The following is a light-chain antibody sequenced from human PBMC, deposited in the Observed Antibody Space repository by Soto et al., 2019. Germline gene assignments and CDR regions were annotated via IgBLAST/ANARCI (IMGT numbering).Light chain of an antibody. J-gene: IGKJ4*01. Sequence: DIVMTQSPDSLAVSLGERATINCKSSQSLLYSSTNKNYLAWYQQKPGQPPKLLIYWASTRESGVPDRFSGSGSGTDFTLTISSLQAEDVAVYYCQQYHSTPLLTFGGGTKVEIK. CDR1: QSLLYSSTNKNY. CDR2: WAS. CDR3: QQYHSTPLLT. V-gene: IGKV4-1*01.